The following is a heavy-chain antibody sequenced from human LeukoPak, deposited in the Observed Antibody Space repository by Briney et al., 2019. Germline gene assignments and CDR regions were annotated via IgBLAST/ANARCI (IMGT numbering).Heavy chain of an antibody. CDR3: ARDSEGWASAYYYYYMDV. CDR2: INSRGSI. D-gene: IGHD3-16*01. J-gene: IGHJ6*03. CDR1: GGSISSDY. V-gene: IGHV4-4*07. Sequence: SETLSLTCTVSGGSISSDYWSWIRQPAGKGLDWIGRINSRGSIKYNPSLKSRVTMSVDTSKNQSSLRLTSVTAADTAVYYCARDSEGWASAYYYYYMDVWGKGTTVTVSS.